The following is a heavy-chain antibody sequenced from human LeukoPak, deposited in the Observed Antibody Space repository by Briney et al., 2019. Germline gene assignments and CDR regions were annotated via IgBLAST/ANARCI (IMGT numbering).Heavy chain of an antibody. V-gene: IGHV4-38-2*02. CDR3: ARSSPYYYDSSGSLNWFDP. Sequence: PSETLSLTCTVSGYSISSGYYWGWIRQPPGKGLEWIGSIYHSGSTYYNPSLKSRVTISVDTSKNQFSLKLSSVTAADTAVYYCARSSPYYYDSSGSLNWFDPWGQGTLVTVSS. CDR2: IYHSGST. CDR1: GYSISSGYY. J-gene: IGHJ5*02. D-gene: IGHD3-22*01.